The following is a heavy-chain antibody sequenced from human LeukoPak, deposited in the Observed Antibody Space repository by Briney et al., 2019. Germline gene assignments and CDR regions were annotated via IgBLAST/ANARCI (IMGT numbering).Heavy chain of an antibody. CDR1: GFTFSSYS. J-gene: IGHJ5*02. CDR3: ARGPLTVAATSWFDP. Sequence: PGGSLRLSCAASGFTFSSYSMNWVRQAPGKGLEWVSSISTSSIYIYYADSMKGRFTISRDNAKNSLYLQMNSLRAEDTAVYYCARGPLTVAATSWFDPWGQGTVVTVSS. CDR2: ISTSSIYI. V-gene: IGHV3-21*01. D-gene: IGHD6-19*01.